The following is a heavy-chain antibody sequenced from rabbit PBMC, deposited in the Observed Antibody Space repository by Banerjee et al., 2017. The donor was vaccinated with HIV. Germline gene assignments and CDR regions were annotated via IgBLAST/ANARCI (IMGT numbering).Heavy chain of an antibody. J-gene: IGHJ6*01. D-gene: IGHD2-1*01. CDR2: IYAGDGYT. Sequence: QQQLEESGGGLVKPEGSLTLTCTASGFSFSSNAMCWVRQAPGKGLEWIACIYAGDGYTYYASWAKGRFTISKTSSTTVTLQMTSLTAADTATYFCARESYDDYGDYYGMDLWGPGTLVTVS. V-gene: IGHV1S45*01. CDR3: ARESYDDYGDYYGMDL. CDR1: GFSFSSNA.